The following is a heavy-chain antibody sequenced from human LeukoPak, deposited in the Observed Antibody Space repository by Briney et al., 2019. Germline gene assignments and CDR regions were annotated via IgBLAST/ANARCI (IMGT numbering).Heavy chain of an antibody. Sequence: GESLKISCKGSGYSFTSYWIGWVRQMPGKGLERMGIIYPGDSGTRYSPSFQGQVTISADKSISTAYLQWSSLKASDTAMYYCARLSDSSGYYYVFQHWGQGTLVTVSS. CDR1: GYSFTSYW. D-gene: IGHD3-22*01. CDR2: IYPGDSGT. J-gene: IGHJ1*01. CDR3: ARLSDSSGYYYVFQH. V-gene: IGHV5-51*01.